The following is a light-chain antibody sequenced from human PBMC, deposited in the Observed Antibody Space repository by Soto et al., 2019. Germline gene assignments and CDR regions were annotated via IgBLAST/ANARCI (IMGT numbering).Light chain of an antibody. V-gene: IGKV3-15*01. CDR3: QQYSNWPTGT. Sequence: EIVMTQSPATLSVSPGERATLSCRASQSVGSNLAWYQQKPGQAPRLLIYGASTRATGIPARFSGSGSGTEFTLTISSLQSEDFAVYYCQQYSNWPTGTFGQGTKV. CDR2: GAS. CDR1: QSVGSN. J-gene: IGKJ1*01.